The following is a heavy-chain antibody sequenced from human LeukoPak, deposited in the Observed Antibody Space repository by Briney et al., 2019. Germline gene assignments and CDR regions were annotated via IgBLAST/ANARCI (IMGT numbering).Heavy chain of an antibody. CDR1: GFTVSSNY. V-gene: IGHV3-53*01. CDR2: IYSGGST. CDR3: ASLSSGYPIN. D-gene: IGHD3-22*01. Sequence: GGSLRLSCAASGFTVSSNYMSWVRQAPGKGLEWVSVIYSGGSTYYADSVKGRFTISRDDSKNTLYLQMNSLRAEDTAVYYCASLSSGYPINWGQGTLVTVSS. J-gene: IGHJ4*02.